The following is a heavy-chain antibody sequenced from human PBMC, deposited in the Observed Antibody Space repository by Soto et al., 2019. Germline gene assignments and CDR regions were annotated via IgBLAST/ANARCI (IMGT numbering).Heavy chain of an antibody. CDR1: GFTLSEYS. Sequence: GGSLRLSCSASGFTLSEYSMHWVRQAPGKGLQYVSTISSDGDITYYADSVKGRFTISRDNSKNTLYLQMNSLRPEDTAVYYCVKVSTFYDILTGYYSTNFFDPWGQGTLVTVSS. V-gene: IGHV3-64D*06. D-gene: IGHD3-9*01. CDR3: VKVSTFYDILTGYYSTNFFDP. CDR2: ISSDGDIT. J-gene: IGHJ5*02.